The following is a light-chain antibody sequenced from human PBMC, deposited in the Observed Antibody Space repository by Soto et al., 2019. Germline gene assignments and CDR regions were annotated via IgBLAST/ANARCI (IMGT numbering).Light chain of an antibody. V-gene: IGKV3-11*01. CDR2: DAS. Sequence: EIVLTQSPATLSLSPGERATLSCRASQSVSSYLAWYQQKPGQAPRLLIYDASNRATGIPARFIGRVSVTDFTLTISSLEPEDFDVYYCQQRSNWPPLTFGGGTKVEIK. CDR1: QSVSSY. J-gene: IGKJ4*01. CDR3: QQRSNWPPLT.